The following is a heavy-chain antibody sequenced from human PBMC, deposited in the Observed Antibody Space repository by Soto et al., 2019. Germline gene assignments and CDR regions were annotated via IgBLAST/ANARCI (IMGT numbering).Heavy chain of an antibody. CDR2: IFHSGST. V-gene: IGHV4-38-2*01. CDR3: ARGLQYGGNSAY. D-gene: IGHD2-21*02. Sequence: GTLALTFGVSGYSISSGYDWGWIRQPPGKGLEWIASIFHSGSTYYNPSLKSRVTISVDTSKNQFSLKLSSVTAADTAVYYSARGLQYGGNSAYWGQGTQVTVSS. CDR1: GYSISSGYD. J-gene: IGHJ4*02.